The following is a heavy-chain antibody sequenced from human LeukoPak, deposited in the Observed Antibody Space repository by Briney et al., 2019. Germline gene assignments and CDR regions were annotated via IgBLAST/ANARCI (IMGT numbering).Heavy chain of an antibody. CDR2: IYYSGST. D-gene: IGHD3-10*01. CDR1: GGSISSSSYY. V-gene: IGHV4-39*07. CDR3: ARNDVLLWFGELLPPGGWWFDP. J-gene: IGHJ5*02. Sequence: SETLSLTCTVSGGSISSSSYYWGWIRQPPGKGLEWIGSIYYSGSTYYNPSLKSRVTISVDTSKNQFSLKLSSVTAADTAVYYCARNDVLLWFGELLPPGGWWFDPWGQGTLVTVSS.